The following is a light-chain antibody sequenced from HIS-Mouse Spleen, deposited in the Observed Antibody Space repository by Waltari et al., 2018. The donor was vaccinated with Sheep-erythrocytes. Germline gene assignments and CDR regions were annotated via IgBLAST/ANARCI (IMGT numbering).Light chain of an antibody. Sequence: AIQLTQSPSSLSASGGDRVTITCRASQGIRSALAWYQQKPGKAPKLLIYDASSLESGVPSRFSGSGSGTDFTLTISSLQPEDFATYYCQQFNNYPRTFGQGTKVEIK. CDR3: QQFNNYPRT. CDR1: QGIRSA. CDR2: DAS. J-gene: IGKJ1*01. V-gene: IGKV1D-13*01.